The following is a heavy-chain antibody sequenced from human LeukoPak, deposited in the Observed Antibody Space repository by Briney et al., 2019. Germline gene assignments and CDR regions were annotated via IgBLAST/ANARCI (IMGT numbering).Heavy chain of an antibody. CDR3: ARVNCGETHCIENNRFDS. V-gene: IGHV4-34*01. D-gene: IGHD2-21*01. CDR2: VNHGGNS. CDR1: DGSFSYYF. J-gene: IGHJ5*01. Sequence: PSETLSLTCAVYDGSFSYYFWSWIRQPPGQGLEWIGEVNHGGNSNYNPPLKSRATISVDRSNNQISLKLNSVTVADTAVYYCARVNCGETHCIENNRFDSWGQGTLVTVSS.